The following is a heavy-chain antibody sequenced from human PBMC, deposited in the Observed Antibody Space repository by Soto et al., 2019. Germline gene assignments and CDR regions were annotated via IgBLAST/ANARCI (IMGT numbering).Heavy chain of an antibody. Sequence: SETLSLTCTVSGGAIRNSIYYWGWIRQPPGKGLEWIGTIYYDGSVAYSPSLKSRVTLPVDTSRNHFSVKINSVTAADTAVYFCARHRIAVAGPLDYWGQGTLVTVSS. J-gene: IGHJ4*02. V-gene: IGHV4-39*01. CDR3: ARHRIAVAGPLDY. CDR1: GGAIRNSIYY. CDR2: IYYDGSV. D-gene: IGHD6-19*01.